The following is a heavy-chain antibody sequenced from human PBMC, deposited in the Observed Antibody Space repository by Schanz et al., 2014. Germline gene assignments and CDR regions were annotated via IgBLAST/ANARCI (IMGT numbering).Heavy chain of an antibody. D-gene: IGHD6-13*01. CDR1: GFTFSTYY. V-gene: IGHV3-23*04. Sequence: EVQLVESGGGLVKPGESLRLSCAASGFTFSTYYMNWVRQAPGKGLEWVSAISGSGTTTYYADSVKGRFTISRDNSKNTLDLQMNSLRAEDTAIYYCAKDLAAVGVFDYWGQGSLVTVSP. CDR2: ISGSGTTT. J-gene: IGHJ4*02. CDR3: AKDLAAVGVFDY.